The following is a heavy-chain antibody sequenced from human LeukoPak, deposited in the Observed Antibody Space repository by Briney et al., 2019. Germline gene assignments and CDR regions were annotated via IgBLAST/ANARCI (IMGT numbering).Heavy chain of an antibody. Sequence: GASVKVSRKASGGTFSSYAISWVRQAPGQGLAWMGGIISIFGTANYAQKFQVRVTITADESTSTAYMELSSLRSEDTAVYYCARDQIAARNWFDPWGQGTLVTVSS. D-gene: IGHD6-6*01. CDR1: GGTFSSYA. CDR3: ARDQIAARNWFDP. J-gene: IGHJ5*02. CDR2: IISIFGTA. V-gene: IGHV1-69*01.